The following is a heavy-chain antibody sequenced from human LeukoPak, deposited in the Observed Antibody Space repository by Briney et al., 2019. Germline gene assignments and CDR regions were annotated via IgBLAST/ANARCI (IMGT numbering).Heavy chain of an antibody. J-gene: IGHJ6*02. CDR3: ARDPKAEYGMDV. Sequence: GSVKVSCKASGYTFTGYYMHWVRQAPGQGLEWMGWINPNSGGTNYAQKFQGRVTMTRDTSISTAYMELSRLRSDDTAVYYCARDPKAEYGMDVWGQGTTVTVSS. V-gene: IGHV1-2*02. CDR2: INPNSGGT. CDR1: GYTFTGYY.